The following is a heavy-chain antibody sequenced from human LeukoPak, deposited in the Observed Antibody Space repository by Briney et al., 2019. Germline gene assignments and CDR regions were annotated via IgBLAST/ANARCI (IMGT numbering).Heavy chain of an antibody. J-gene: IGHJ5*02. V-gene: IGHV1-18*01. CDR3: ARDFFDYYGSGRPSWFDP. CDR2: ISGNNGNT. Sequence: GASVKVSCKASGYTFTSYGISWVRQAPGQGLEWMGWISGNNGNTNYAQKFQGRVTMTTDTSTSTAYMELRSLRSDDTAVYCCARDFFDYYGSGRPSWFDPWGQGTLVTVSS. CDR1: GYTFTSYG. D-gene: IGHD3-10*01.